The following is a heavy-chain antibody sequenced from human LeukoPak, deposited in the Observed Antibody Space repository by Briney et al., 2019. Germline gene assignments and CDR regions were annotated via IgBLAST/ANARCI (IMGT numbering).Heavy chain of an antibody. CDR2: ISWNRGSI. V-gene: IGHV3-9*01. Sequence: GGSLRLSCAASGFTFDDYGMHWVRQAPGKGLEWVSGISWNRGSIGYADSVEGRFTISRDTAKNSLYLQMNSLRPEDTALYYCAKGGAAADNYWYFDLWGRGTLVTVSS. CDR1: GFTFDDYG. D-gene: IGHD6-13*01. CDR3: AKGGAAADNYWYFDL. J-gene: IGHJ2*01.